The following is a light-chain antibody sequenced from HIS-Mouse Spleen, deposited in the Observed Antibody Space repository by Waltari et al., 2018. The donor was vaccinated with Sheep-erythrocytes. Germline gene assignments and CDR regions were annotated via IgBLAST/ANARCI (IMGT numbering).Light chain of an antibody. CDR3: QQLNSYPHT. Sequence: EMVLTQSLATLSLSPGVRATLACRASQSVSSYLAWYQQKPGQAPRLLIYDASNRATGIPARFSGSGSGTDFTLTISSLQPEDFATYYCQQLNSYPHTFGQGTKLEIK. J-gene: IGKJ2*01. CDR2: DAS. CDR1: QSVSSY. V-gene: IGKV3-11*01.